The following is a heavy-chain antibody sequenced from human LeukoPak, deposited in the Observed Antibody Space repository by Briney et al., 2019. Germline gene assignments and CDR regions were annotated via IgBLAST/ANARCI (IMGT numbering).Heavy chain of an antibody. V-gene: IGHV1-18*01. J-gene: IGHJ4*02. Sequence: GASVKVSCKASGYSFRNYGITWVRQAPGQGLGWMGWISTYNGDTHFAQNLQGRVTLTTDTFTSTAYMELRSLRSDDTAVYYCARDPTNTSGYYAYFDYWGQGTLVTVSS. CDR3: ARDPTNTSGYYAYFDY. CDR1: GYSFRNYG. D-gene: IGHD5-12*01. CDR2: ISTYNGDT.